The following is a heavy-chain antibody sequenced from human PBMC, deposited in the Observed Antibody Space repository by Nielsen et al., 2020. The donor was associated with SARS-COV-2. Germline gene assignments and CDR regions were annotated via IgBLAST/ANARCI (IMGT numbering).Heavy chain of an antibody. CDR2: INPSGST. CDR1: GGSFSGYY. V-gene: IGHV4-34*01. CDR3: AAITMVRGVIS. J-gene: IGHJ4*02. D-gene: IGHD3-10*01. Sequence: SETLSLTCAVYGGSFSGYYWSWIRQPPGKGLEWIGEINPSGSTNYNPSLKSRVTISVDTSKNQFSLKLSSVTAADTAVYYCAAITMVRGVISWGQGTLVTVSS.